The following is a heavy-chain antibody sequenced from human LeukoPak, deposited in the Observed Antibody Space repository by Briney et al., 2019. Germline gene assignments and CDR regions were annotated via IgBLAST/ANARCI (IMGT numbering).Heavy chain of an antibody. V-gene: IGHV4-39*01. D-gene: IGHD6-13*01. CDR1: DVSISNSSYY. CDR2: IYYSGST. CDR3: AGSSGWYDSLDY. J-gene: IGHJ4*02. Sequence: ETLSLPSPVSDVSISNSSYYWGWLRSPPGKVMEWIGSIYYSGSTYYSPSLKSRVTISVDTSKTQFSLKLSSVTAADTAVYYCAGSSGWYDSLDYWGQGTLVTVSS.